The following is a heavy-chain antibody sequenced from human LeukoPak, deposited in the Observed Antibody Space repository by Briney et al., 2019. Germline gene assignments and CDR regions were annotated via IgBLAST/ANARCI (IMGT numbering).Heavy chain of an antibody. CDR1: GFTVSTNY. J-gene: IGHJ1*01. CDR3: ARGGIGYYDSSGYDEYFQH. CDR2: IYSGGST. D-gene: IGHD3-22*01. V-gene: IGHV3-66*01. Sequence: GGSLRLSCAASGFTVSTNYMSWVRQAPGKGLEWVSPIYSGGSTYDADSMKGRFIISRDNSKNTLYLQINSLRAEDKALYYCARGGIGYYDSSGYDEYFQHWGQGTLVTVSS.